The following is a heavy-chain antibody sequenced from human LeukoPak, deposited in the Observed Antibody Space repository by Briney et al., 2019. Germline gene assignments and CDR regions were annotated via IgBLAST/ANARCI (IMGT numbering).Heavy chain of an antibody. CDR3: ARATEYSSSWFPDAFDI. V-gene: IGHV3-33*01. Sequence: PGGSLRPSCAASGFTFSSFATHWVRQAPGKGLGWEAVIWNDASNKYHADSVRGRFTISRDNSKNTLYLQMNSLRAEDTAVYYCARATEYSSSWFPDAFDIWGQGTMVTVSS. CDR1: GFTFSSFA. D-gene: IGHD6-13*01. J-gene: IGHJ3*02. CDR2: IWNDASNK.